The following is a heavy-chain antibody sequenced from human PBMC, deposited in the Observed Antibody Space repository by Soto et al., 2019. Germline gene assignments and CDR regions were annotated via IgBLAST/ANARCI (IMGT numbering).Heavy chain of an antibody. J-gene: IGHJ4*02. Sequence: PGGSLRLSCAASGFTFSSYGMHWVRQAPGKGLEWVAVISYDGSNKYYADSVKGRFTISRDNSKNTLYLQMNSLRAEDTAVYYCARDSTWEYRYPDYWGQGTLVTVSS. CDR1: GFTFSSYG. CDR2: ISYDGSNK. V-gene: IGHV3-30*03. CDR3: ARDSTWEYRYPDY. D-gene: IGHD1-26*01.